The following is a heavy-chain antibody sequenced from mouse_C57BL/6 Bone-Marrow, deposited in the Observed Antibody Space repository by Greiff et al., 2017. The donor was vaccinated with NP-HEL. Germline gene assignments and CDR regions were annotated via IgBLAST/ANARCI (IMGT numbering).Heavy chain of an antibody. D-gene: IGHD6-5*01. CDR2: TFYSGIT. CDR3: ARFRLYYYAMDY. Sequence: EVQLVESGPSLVRPSQTLSLTCTVTGFSINSDCYWIWIRQFPGNKLEYIGYTFYSGITYYNPSLESRTYITRDTSKNQFSLKLSSVTTEDTATYYCARFRLYYYAMDYWGQGTSVTVSS. CDR1: GFSINSDCY. J-gene: IGHJ4*01. V-gene: IGHV3-3*01.